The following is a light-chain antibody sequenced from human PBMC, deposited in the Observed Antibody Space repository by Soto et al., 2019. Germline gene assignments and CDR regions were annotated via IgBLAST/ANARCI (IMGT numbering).Light chain of an antibody. CDR3: QHYVGSPT. V-gene: IGKV3-20*01. J-gene: IGKJ1*01. CDR2: GAS. CDR1: QSVNNNF. Sequence: ETVLTQSPGTLSLSAGERATVSCRACQSVNNNFLAWYQLRPGQAPRLLISGASSRATGIPDRISGSGSGTDFTLTITRVEPEDSAMYYCQHYVGSPTFGQGTKVEIK.